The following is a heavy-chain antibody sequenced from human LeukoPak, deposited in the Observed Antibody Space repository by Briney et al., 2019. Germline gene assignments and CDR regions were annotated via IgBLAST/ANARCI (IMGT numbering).Heavy chain of an antibody. Sequence: TGRSLRLSCTVSGITFSTIGVSWVRLAPGRGLEWVAIISKSGGSTSYADSVKGRFTISRDNSKDTLYLQMTSLRVEDTAVYYCANVVGGYWGQGTLVAVSS. CDR3: ANVVGGY. CDR2: ISKSGGST. D-gene: IGHD2-21*01. CDR1: GITFSTIG. J-gene: IGHJ4*02. V-gene: IGHV3-23*01.